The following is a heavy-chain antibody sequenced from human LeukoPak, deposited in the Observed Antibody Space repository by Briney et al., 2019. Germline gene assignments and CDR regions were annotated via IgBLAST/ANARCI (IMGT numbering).Heavy chain of an antibody. CDR1: GGSISSSSYY. CDR2: IYYTGST. J-gene: IGHJ3*02. D-gene: IGHD6-19*01. V-gene: IGHV4-61*01. CDR3: ARQISSGWDDAFDI. Sequence: PSETLSLTCTVPGGSISSSSYYWRWIRQPPGKGLEWIAYIYYTGSTNYNPSLKSRVTISLDTSKNQFSLKLSSVTAADTAVYYCARQISSGWDDAFDIWGQGTMVTVSS.